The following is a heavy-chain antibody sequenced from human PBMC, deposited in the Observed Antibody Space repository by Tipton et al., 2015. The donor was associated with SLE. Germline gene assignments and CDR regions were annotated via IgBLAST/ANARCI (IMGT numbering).Heavy chain of an antibody. CDR2: ISHSGNT. CDR3: ARGKSSRFCDGGVYFDH. D-gene: IGHD6-13*01. J-gene: IGHJ4*02. V-gene: IGHV4-34*01. Sequence: TLSLTCAVYGGSFSGYYWSWIRQPPGKGLEWIGDISHSGNTTYNPSLRSRVTISVDKSKNQFSLRLNSLTDADTAMYFCARGKSSRFCDGGVYFDHWGQGSLVTVSS. CDR1: GGSFSGYY.